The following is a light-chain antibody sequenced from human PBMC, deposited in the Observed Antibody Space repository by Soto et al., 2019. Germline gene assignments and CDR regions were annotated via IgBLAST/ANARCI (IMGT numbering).Light chain of an antibody. CDR2: GAS. CDR1: QSVSSSY. J-gene: IGKJ1*01. V-gene: IGKV3-20*01. CDR3: QQYVSSRCT. Sequence: EIVLTQSPGTMSLSPGERATLSCRASQSVSSSYLAWYQHNPGQAPRLLIYGASSRATGIPERFTGSGSGTDFTLTISRLEPEDSAVYYCQQYVSSRCTFGQGTKV.